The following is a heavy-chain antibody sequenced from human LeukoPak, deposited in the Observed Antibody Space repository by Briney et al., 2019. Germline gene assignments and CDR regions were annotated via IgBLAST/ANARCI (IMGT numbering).Heavy chain of an antibody. CDR2: INPNSGGT. Sequence: ASVKVSCKASGYTFTGYYMHWVRQAPGQGLEWMGWINPNSGGTNYAQKFQGRVTMTRDTSISTAYMELSRLRSDDTGVYYCVRVSDCGGDCRDAFDFWGQGTMVTVSS. J-gene: IGHJ3*01. D-gene: IGHD2-21*02. CDR3: VRVSDCGGDCRDAFDF. CDR1: GYTFTGYY. V-gene: IGHV1-2*02.